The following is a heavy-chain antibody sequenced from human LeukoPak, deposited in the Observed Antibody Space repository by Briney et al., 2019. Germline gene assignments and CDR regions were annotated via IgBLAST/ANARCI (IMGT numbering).Heavy chain of an antibody. J-gene: IGHJ6*04. V-gene: IGHV1-3*01. CDR1: GYTFTSYA. CDR2: INAGNGNT. D-gene: IGHD3-10*02. Sequence: ASVKVSCKASGYTFTSYAMHWVRRAPGQRLEWMGWINAGNGNTKYSQKFQGRVTITRDTSASTAYMELSSLRSEDTAVYYCARGVRGVIGSPYYYYGMDVWGKGTTVTVSS. CDR3: ARGVRGVIGSPYYYYGMDV.